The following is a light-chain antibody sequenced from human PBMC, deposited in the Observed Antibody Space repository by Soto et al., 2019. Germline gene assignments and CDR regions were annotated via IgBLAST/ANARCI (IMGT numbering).Light chain of an antibody. CDR1: SSDVGGYIY. CDR3: SSYTTSSSYV. Sequence: QSALTQPASVSGSPGQSITISCTGTSSDVGGYIYVSWYQQHPGKAPKLMIYDVTSRPSGVSDRFSGSKSGNTASLTISVLQAEDEADYYCSSYTTSSSYVFGTGTKLTVL. CDR2: DVT. J-gene: IGLJ1*01. V-gene: IGLV2-14*01.